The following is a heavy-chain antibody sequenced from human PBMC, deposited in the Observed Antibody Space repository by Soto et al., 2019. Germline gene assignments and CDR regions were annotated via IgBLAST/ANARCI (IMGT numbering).Heavy chain of an antibody. V-gene: IGHV3-74*02. J-gene: IGHJ4*02. D-gene: IGHD6-19*01. CDR3: ARGAKGQWLVDF. Sequence: EVQLVESGGGLVKPGGSLRLSCVGSGFTFSNYWMHWVRQTPGEGLVWVSRLNSDGSNTDYADSVKGRFSISRDNAKNPVYLQMNSLRADDTALYYCARGAKGQWLVDFWGQGTLVTVSS. CDR1: GFTFSNYW. CDR2: LNSDGSNT.